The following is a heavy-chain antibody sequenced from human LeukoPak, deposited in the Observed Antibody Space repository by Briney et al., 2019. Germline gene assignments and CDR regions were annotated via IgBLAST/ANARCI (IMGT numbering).Heavy chain of an antibody. Sequence: GGSLRLSCAASGFTFSSYGMHWVRQAPGKGLEWVAVISYDGSNKYCADSVKGRFTISRDNSKNTLYLQMNSLRAEDTAVYYCAKDRSSSWSLDYWGQGTLVTVSS. J-gene: IGHJ4*02. CDR3: AKDRSSSWSLDY. V-gene: IGHV3-30*18. D-gene: IGHD6-13*01. CDR1: GFTFSSYG. CDR2: ISYDGSNK.